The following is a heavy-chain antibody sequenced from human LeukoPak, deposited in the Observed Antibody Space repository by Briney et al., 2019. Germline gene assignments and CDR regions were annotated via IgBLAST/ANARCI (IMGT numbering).Heavy chain of an antibody. CDR2: IRYDGSNK. J-gene: IGHJ6*03. V-gene: IGHV3-30*02. CDR3: AKDGLGSSSLYYYYMDV. CDR1: GFTFSSYG. Sequence: GGSLRLSCAASGFTFSSYGMHWVRQAPGKGLEWVAFIRYDGSNKYYADSVKGRFTISRDNSKNTLYLQMNSLRAEDTAVYYCAKDGLGSSSLYYYYMDVWGKGTTVTVSS. D-gene: IGHD6-6*01.